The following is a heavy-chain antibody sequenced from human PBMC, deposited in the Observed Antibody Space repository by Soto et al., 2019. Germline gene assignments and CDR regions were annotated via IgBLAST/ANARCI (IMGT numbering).Heavy chain of an antibody. CDR3: ARHPIVAPAAIDCYGMDV. J-gene: IGHJ6*01. CDR1: CGSISSSIYY. V-gene: IGHV4-39*01. CDR2: IYYSVIT. D-gene: IGHD2-2*01. Sequence: SETLSRTCTVSCGSISSSIYYCGWIRQPPGKGLEWIGSIYYSVITCYNPSLKSRVTISVHTSKNQFSLKLSSVTAAETAVYYCARHPIVAPAAIDCYGMDVWGPGITVTVSS.